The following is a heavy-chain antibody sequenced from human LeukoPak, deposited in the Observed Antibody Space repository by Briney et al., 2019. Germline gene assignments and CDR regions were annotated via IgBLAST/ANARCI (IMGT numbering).Heavy chain of an antibody. Sequence: PGGSLSLSCAASGFTFSDHYMEWVRHAPGKGLEWVGRTRNKANSYTTEYAATVKGRFTISRDDSKNSPYLQMNSLETEDTAVYYCALLPFDPWGQGTLVSVSS. CDR1: GFTFSDHY. V-gene: IGHV3-72*01. CDR2: TRNKANSYTT. CDR3: ALLPFDP. J-gene: IGHJ5*02. D-gene: IGHD2-15*01.